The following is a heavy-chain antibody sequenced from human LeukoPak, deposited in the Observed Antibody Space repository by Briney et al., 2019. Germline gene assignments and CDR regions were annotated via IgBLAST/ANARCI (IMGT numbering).Heavy chain of an antibody. Sequence: SETLSLTCIVSGGSISTSAYYWGWIRQPPGEGLQWIGSIYYSGSTYYNPSLKSRVTISVDTSKNQFSLKLSSVTAADTAVYYCARGKPENFDIWGQGTMVTVSS. J-gene: IGHJ3*02. CDR3: ARGKPENFDI. CDR2: IYYSGST. V-gene: IGHV4-39*07. CDR1: GGSISTSAYY.